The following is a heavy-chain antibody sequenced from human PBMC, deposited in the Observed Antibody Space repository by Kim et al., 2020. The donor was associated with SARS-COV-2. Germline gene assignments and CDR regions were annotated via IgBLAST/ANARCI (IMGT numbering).Heavy chain of an antibody. CDR2: INPNSGGT. CDR3: ARSYSSSWYSRAFDI. D-gene: IGHD6-13*01. J-gene: IGHJ3*02. Sequence: ASVKVSCKASGYTFTGYYMHWVRQAPGQGLEWMGRINPNSGGTNYAQKFQGRVTMTRDTSISTAYMELSRLRSDDTAVYYCARSYSSSWYSRAFDIWGQGTMVTVSS. V-gene: IGHV1-2*06. CDR1: GYTFTGYY.